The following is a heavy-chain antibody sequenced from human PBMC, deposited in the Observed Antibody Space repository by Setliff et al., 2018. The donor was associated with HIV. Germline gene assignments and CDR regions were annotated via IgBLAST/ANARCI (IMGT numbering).Heavy chain of an antibody. Sequence: ASVKVSCKASGYSFTNYYIHWVRQAPGQGLEWMGVINPSSGDTLYAQNFQGWVTMTRDTSITTAYMELSRLTSDDTALYFCVREVRAAYKGPLWFGQSDPRPDTFDIWGQGTMVTVSS. CDR2: INPSSGDT. D-gene: IGHD3-10*01. CDR1: GYSFTNYY. CDR3: VREVRAAYKGPLWFGQSDPRPDTFDI. V-gene: IGHV1-2*04. J-gene: IGHJ3*02.